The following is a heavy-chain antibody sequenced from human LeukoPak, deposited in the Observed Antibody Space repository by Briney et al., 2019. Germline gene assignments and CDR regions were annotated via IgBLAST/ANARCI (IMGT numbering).Heavy chain of an antibody. V-gene: IGHV1-18*01. Sequence: GASVKVSCKASGYTFTSYGISWVRQAPGQGLEWMGWISAYNGNTNYAQKLQGRVTMTTDTSTSTAYMELRSLRSDDTAVYYCARSLRWLLYYYYMDVWGKGTTVTVSS. D-gene: IGHD3-22*01. CDR2: ISAYNGNT. CDR3: ARSLRWLLYYYYMDV. J-gene: IGHJ6*03. CDR1: GYTFTSYG.